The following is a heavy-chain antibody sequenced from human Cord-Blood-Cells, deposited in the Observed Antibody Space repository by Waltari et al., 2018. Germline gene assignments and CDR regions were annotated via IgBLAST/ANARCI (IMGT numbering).Heavy chain of an antibody. CDR3: ARRDGGSYYYAFDI. CDR2: IYYSGSA. CDR1: GGSISSSSYY. Sequence: QLQLQESGPGLVKPSETLSLTCTVSGGSISSSSYYWGWIRQPPGKGLEWIGSIYYSGSADDNPSLKSGVTISVDTSKNQFSLKLSSGTAADTAVYYCARRDGGSYYYAFDIWGQGTMVTVSS. J-gene: IGHJ3*02. V-gene: IGHV4-39*01. D-gene: IGHD1-26*01.